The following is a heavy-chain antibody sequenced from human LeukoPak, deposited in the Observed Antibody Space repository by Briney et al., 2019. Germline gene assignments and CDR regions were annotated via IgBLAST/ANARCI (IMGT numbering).Heavy chain of an antibody. CDR2: IIPIFGTA. CDR1: GGTFSSYA. Sequence: SVKVSCKASGGTFSSYAISWVRQAPGQRLEWMGRIIPIFGTANYAQKFQGRVTITTDESTSTAYMELSSLRSEDTAVYYCATNRDCSGGSCYPYYYYYMDVWGKGTTVTVSS. J-gene: IGHJ6*03. V-gene: IGHV1-69*05. CDR3: ATNRDCSGGSCYPYYYYYMDV. D-gene: IGHD2-15*01.